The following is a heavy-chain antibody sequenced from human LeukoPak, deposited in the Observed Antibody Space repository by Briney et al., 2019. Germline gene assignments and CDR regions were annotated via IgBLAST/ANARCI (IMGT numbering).Heavy chain of an antibody. Sequence: GASVKVSCKASGYTFTSYAMNWVRQAPGQGLEWMGWIDTNTGNPTYAQGFTGRFVFSLDTSVSTAYLQISSLKAEDTAVYYCARDLWMTTVTTLDYWGQGTLVTVSS. CDR2: IDTNTGNP. D-gene: IGHD4-11*01. V-gene: IGHV7-4-1*02. J-gene: IGHJ4*02. CDR1: GYTFTSYA. CDR3: ARDLWMTTVTTLDY.